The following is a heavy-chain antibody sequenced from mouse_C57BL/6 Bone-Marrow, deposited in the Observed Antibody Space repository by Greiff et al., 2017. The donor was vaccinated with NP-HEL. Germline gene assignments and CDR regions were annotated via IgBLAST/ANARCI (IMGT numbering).Heavy chain of an antibody. CDR3: ARRCYGSRFAY. CDR2: INPNNGGT. Sequence: EVQLQQSGPELVKPGASVKISCKASGYTFTDYYMNWVKQSHGKSLEWIGDINPNNGGTSYNQKFKGKATLTVDKSSSTAYMELRSLTSEDSAVYYCARRCYGSRFAYWGQGTLVTVSA. V-gene: IGHV1-26*01. J-gene: IGHJ3*01. CDR1: GYTFTDYY. D-gene: IGHD1-1*01.